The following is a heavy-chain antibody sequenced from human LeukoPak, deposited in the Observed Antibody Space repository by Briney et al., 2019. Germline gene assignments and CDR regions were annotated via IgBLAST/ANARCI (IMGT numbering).Heavy chain of an antibody. CDR1: GFTFSSYA. Sequence: GGSLRLSCAASGFTFSSYAMSWVRQAPGKGLEWVSAISGSGGSTYYADSVKGRFTISRDNSKNTLYLQMNSLRAEDTAVYYCARQMRYDFWSGPLDYWGQGTLVTVSS. CDR3: ARQMRYDFWSGPLDY. V-gene: IGHV3-23*01. D-gene: IGHD3-3*01. CDR2: ISGSGGST. J-gene: IGHJ4*02.